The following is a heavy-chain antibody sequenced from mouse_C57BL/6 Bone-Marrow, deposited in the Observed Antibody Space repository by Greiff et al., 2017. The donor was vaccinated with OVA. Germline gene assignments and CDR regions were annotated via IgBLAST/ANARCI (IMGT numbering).Heavy chain of an antibody. CDR2: IYPRSGNT. Sequence: QVQLQQSGAELARPGASVKLSCKASGYTFTSYGISWVKQRTGQGLEWIGEIYPRSGNTYYNEKFKGKATLTADKSSSTAYMELRSLTSEDSAVYFGARGTTVVASYYAMDYWGQGTSVTVSS. CDR1: GYTFTSYG. J-gene: IGHJ4*01. CDR3: ARGTTVVASYYAMDY. D-gene: IGHD1-1*01. V-gene: IGHV1-81*01.